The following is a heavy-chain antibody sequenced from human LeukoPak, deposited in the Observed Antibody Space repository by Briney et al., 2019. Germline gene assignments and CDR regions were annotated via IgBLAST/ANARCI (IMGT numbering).Heavy chain of an antibody. V-gene: IGHV3-33*01. Sequence: GRSLRLSRAASGFTFSSYGMHWVRQAPGKGLEWVAVIWYDGSNKYYADSVKGRFTISRDNSKNTLYLQMNSLRAEDTAVYYCARGASGVGKFGEAYYYFDYWGQGTLVTVSS. D-gene: IGHD3-10*01. CDR3: ARGASGVGKFGEAYYYFDY. J-gene: IGHJ4*02. CDR1: GFTFSSYG. CDR2: IWYDGSNK.